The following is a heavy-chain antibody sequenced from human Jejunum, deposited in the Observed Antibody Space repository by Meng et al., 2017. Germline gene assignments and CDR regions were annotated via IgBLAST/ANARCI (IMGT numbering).Heavy chain of an antibody. D-gene: IGHD2-8*01. Sequence: DVQRVESGGGLVQPGESLTLSCAVSGGTFSGSDIHWVRQASGKGLEWVGRIRSKPGSFATAYPASVKGRFTISRDDSKDTAFLQMNSLITEDTAVYYCTMYASGHIWGQGTMVTVSS. CDR2: IRSKPGSFAT. CDR1: GGTFSGSD. CDR3: TMYASGHI. J-gene: IGHJ3*02. V-gene: IGHV3-73*02.